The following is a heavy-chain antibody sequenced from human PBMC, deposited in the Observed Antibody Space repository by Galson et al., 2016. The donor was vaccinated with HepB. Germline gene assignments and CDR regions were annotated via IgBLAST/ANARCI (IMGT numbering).Heavy chain of an antibody. J-gene: IGHJ6*02. CDR3: AREDSSGWYGFHYGMDV. V-gene: IGHV4-59*01. CDR1: GDSISYYY. CDR2: IYYSGST. D-gene: IGHD6-19*01. Sequence: TLSLTCTVSGDSISYYYWSWIRQPPGKGLEWIGYIYYSGSTNYNPSLKSRVTISVDTSKNQFSLKLTSVTASDTAVYYCAREDSSGWYGFHYGMDVWGQGTTVTVSS.